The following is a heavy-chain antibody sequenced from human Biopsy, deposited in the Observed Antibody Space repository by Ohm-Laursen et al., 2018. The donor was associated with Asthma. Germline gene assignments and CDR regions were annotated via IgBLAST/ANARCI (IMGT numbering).Heavy chain of an antibody. CDR3: ARGVVYGGDSYAEYFQH. D-gene: IGHD4-23*01. CDR1: AASISSYY. V-gene: IGHV4-59*07. CDR2: IYYRGNT. J-gene: IGHJ1*01. Sequence: SDTLSLTCSVPAASISSYYYSWIRQPPGKGLEWIGYIYYRGNTNYNPSLKSRVTISVDTSKNQFFLRLSSVTAADTAVYYCARGVVYGGDSYAEYFQHWGQGTLVTVSS.